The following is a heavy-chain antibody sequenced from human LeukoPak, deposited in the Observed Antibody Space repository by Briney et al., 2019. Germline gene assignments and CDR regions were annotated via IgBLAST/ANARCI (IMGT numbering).Heavy chain of an antibody. J-gene: IGHJ4*02. D-gene: IGHD3-22*01. CDR3: ARWYYDGSGYYYDF. V-gene: IGHV4-4*02. CDR1: GFTLSNAW. CDR2: INHSGTT. Sequence: GSLRLSCAASGFTLSNAWMNWVRQPPGKGLEWIGEINHSGTTNYNPSLRSRVTISVDKSKNEFSLKLSSVTAADTAVYYCARWYYDGSGYYYDFWGQGTLVTVSS.